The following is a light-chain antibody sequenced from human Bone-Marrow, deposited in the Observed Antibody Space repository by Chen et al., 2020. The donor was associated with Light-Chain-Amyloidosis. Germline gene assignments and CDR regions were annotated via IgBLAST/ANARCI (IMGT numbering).Light chain of an antibody. CDR2: SDT. CDR1: DLPTKY. V-gene: IGLV3-25*03. J-gene: IGLJ2*01. CDR3: QSADSSGTYEVK. Sequence: SYELTQPPSVSVSPGQTARITCSGDDLPTKYAYWYQQKPGPAPVLVIHSDTERPSGISERFSGSSSGTTATLTISGVQAEDEADYHCQSADSSGTYEVKFGGGTKLTVL.